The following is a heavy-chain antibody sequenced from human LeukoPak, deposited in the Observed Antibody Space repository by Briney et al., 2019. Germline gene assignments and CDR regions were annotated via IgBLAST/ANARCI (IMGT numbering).Heavy chain of an antibody. J-gene: IGHJ1*01. Sequence: GGSLRLSCAASGLTFSSYAMSWVRQAPGKGLEWVSAISGSGGSTYYADSVKGRFTISRDNSKNTLYLQMNSLRAEDTAVYYCVNEPAGNYYDWVYWGQGTLVTVSS. V-gene: IGHV3-23*01. CDR1: GLTFSSYA. D-gene: IGHD3-22*01. CDR3: VNEPAGNYYDWVY. CDR2: ISGSGGST.